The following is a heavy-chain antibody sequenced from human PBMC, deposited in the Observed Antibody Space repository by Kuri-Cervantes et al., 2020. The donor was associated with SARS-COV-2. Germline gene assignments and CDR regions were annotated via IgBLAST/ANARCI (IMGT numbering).Heavy chain of an antibody. CDR1: GYTFTGYY. Sequence: ASVKVSCKASGYTFTGYYMHWVRQAPGQGLEWMGWINPNSGGTNYAQKFQGRVTMTRDTSISTAYMELSRLRSDDTAVYYCARVKSVVIATFDYWGQGTLVTVSS. CDR3: ARVKSVVIATFDY. V-gene: IGHV1-2*02. D-gene: IGHD2-21*01. J-gene: IGHJ4*02. CDR2: INPNSGGT.